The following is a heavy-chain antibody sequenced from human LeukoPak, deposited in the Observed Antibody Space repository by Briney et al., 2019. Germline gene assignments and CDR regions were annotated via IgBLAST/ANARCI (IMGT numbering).Heavy chain of an antibody. CDR3: ARGGEVPAAIFGYYYYYYMDV. CDR1: GGTFSSYA. Sequence: SVKVSCKASGGTFSSYAISWVRQAPGQGLEWMGGIIPIFGTANYAQKFQGRVTITTDESTSTAYMELSSLRSEDTAVYYCARGGEVPAAIFGYYYYYYMDVWGKGTTVTVSS. J-gene: IGHJ6*03. D-gene: IGHD2-2*02. CDR2: IIPIFGTA. V-gene: IGHV1-69*05.